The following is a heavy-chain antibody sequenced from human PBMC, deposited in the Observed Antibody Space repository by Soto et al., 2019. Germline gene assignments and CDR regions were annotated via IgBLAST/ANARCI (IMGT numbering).Heavy chain of an antibody. Sequence: EVQLVDSGGGLVQPGGSLRLSCAASGFTFSTYWMHWVRQAPGKGLVWVSRIKSDGSTTNYADSVKGRFTISRDNAKNTLYLQMNSLRVEDTAVYYCARTYCSGGSCYSRGDHWGQGNLVIVSS. J-gene: IGHJ4*02. CDR3: ARTYCSGGSCYSRGDH. V-gene: IGHV3-74*01. D-gene: IGHD2-15*01. CDR2: IKSDGSTT. CDR1: GFTFSTYW.